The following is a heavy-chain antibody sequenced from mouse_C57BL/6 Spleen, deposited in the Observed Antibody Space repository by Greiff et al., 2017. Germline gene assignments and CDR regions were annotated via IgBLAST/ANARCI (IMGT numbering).Heavy chain of an antibody. D-gene: IGHD2-14*01. V-gene: IGHV1-15*01. CDR2: IDPGTGGT. CDR1: GYTFTDYE. CDR3: TRRRVLDCDY. Sequence: VQLQQSGAELVRPGASVTLSCKASGYTFTDYEMHWVKQTPVHGLEWIGAIDPGTGGTAYNQKFKGKAILTADKSSSTAYMELRSLTSEDSAVYYGTRRRVLDCDYWGQGTTLTVSS. J-gene: IGHJ2*01.